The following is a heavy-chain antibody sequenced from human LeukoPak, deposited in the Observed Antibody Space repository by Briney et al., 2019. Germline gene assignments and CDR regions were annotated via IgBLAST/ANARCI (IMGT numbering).Heavy chain of an antibody. J-gene: IGHJ4*02. CDR1: SDSMCTSSYY. D-gene: IGHD2-2*01. Sequence: SETLSLTCNVSSDSMCTSSYYSGWIRQPPGKGLEWIGSIYYSGSTYYNPSLKSRVTMSVDTSKNQFSLKVSSVTAADTAVYYCAKHIAASRYCISTTCYSADHWSQGTLVTVSS. CDR3: AKHIAASRYCISTTCYSADH. V-gene: IGHV4-39*01. CDR2: IYYSGST.